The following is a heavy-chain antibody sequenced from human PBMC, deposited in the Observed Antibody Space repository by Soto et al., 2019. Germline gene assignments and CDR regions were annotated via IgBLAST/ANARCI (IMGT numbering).Heavy chain of an antibody. CDR1: GGSISSGGYS. Sequence: PSETLSLTCAVSGGSISSGGYSWSWIRQPPGKGLEWIGYIYHSGSTYYNPSLKSRVTISVDRSKNQFSLKLSSVTAADTAVYYCARALIVVVPAAKFDPWGQGTLVTVS. D-gene: IGHD2-2*01. CDR3: ARALIVVVPAAKFDP. V-gene: IGHV4-30-2*01. CDR2: IYHSGST. J-gene: IGHJ5*02.